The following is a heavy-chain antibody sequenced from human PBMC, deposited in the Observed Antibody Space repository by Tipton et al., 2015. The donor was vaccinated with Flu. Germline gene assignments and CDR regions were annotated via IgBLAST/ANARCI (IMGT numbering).Heavy chain of an antibody. CDR1: GDAISSSLYY. CDR3: ARDDGDYGLGSYHYYYGMDV. D-gene: IGHD3-10*01. V-gene: IGHV4-61*02. J-gene: IGHJ6*02. CDR2: VYTSGST. Sequence: TLSLTCTVSGDAISSSLYYWGWIRQPPGKGLEWIGRVYTSGSTNYDPSLRSRVTISVDTSKNQFSLKLSSVTAADTAVYYCARDDGDYGLGSYHYYYGMDVWGQGTTVTVSS.